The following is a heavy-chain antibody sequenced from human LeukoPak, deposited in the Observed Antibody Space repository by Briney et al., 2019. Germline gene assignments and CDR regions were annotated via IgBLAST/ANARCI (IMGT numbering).Heavy chain of an antibody. Sequence: GASVKVSCKASGYTFTSYGISWVRQAPGQGLEWMGWISAYNGNTNYAQKLQGRVTMTADTSTSTAYMELRSLRSDDTAVYYCARDGEYYYDSNPQFDYWGQGTLVTVSS. D-gene: IGHD3-22*01. CDR3: ARDGEYYYDSNPQFDY. CDR2: ISAYNGNT. V-gene: IGHV1-18*01. CDR1: GYTFTSYG. J-gene: IGHJ4*02.